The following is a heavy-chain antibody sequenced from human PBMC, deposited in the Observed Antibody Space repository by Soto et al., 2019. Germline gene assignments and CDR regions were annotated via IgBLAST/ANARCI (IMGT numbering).Heavy chain of an antibody. CDR3: ARDGAYSGRPHDAFDI. V-gene: IGHV3-21*01. CDR2: ISSSSSNI. J-gene: IGHJ3*02. CDR1: GITFSSYS. D-gene: IGHD1-26*01. Sequence: PGGSLRLSCSVSGITFSSYSMTWVRQAPGKGLEWVSSISSSSSNIYYADSLKGRFTISRDNAKNSLYLQMNSLRAEDTAVYYCARDGAYSGRPHDAFDIWGQGTMVTVSS.